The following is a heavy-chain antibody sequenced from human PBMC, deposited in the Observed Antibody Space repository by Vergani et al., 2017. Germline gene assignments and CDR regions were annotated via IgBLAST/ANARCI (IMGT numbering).Heavy chain of an antibody. Sequence: QLHLQESGPGLVKPSETLSLTCTVSGGSITSSSYHWGWIWQPPGKGLEWIGNIYHSGGAYYNPSLKGRVTISMDTSKNYFFLTLSSVTAADTAMYYCARRSSSYYFDIWGEKVLITVSS. CDR3: ARRSSSYYFDI. V-gene: IGHV4-39*02. D-gene: IGHD3-22*01. J-gene: IGHJ5*02. CDR1: GGSITSSSYH. CDR2: IYHSGGA.